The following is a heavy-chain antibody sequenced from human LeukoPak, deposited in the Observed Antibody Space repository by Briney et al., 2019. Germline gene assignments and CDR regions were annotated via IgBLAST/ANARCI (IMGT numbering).Heavy chain of an antibody. D-gene: IGHD1-26*01. V-gene: IGHV3-21*04. CDR1: GFTLRSYT. Sequence: GGSLRLSCAASGFTLRSYTMNWVRQAPGKGLEWVSSIGISSNKIYYADSVKGRFTISRDNSKNTLYLQMNSLRAEDTAVYYCAKEEYSGSYYVPFDYWGQGTLVTVSS. CDR2: IGISSNKI. CDR3: AKEEYSGSYYVPFDY. J-gene: IGHJ4*02.